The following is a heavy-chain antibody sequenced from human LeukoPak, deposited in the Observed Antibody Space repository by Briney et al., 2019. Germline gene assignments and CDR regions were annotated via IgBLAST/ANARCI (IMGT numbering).Heavy chain of an antibody. V-gene: IGHV1-18*01. CDR3: ARGAYCGGDCYTISDYYYYGMDV. CDR1: GYTFTSYG. D-gene: IGHD2-21*02. Sequence: ASVKVSCKASGYTFTSYGISWVRQAPGQGLEWMGWISAYNGNTNYAQKLQGRVTMTTGTSTSTAYMELRSLRSDDTAVYYCARGAYCGGDCYTISDYYYYGMDVWGQGTTVTVSS. CDR2: ISAYNGNT. J-gene: IGHJ6*02.